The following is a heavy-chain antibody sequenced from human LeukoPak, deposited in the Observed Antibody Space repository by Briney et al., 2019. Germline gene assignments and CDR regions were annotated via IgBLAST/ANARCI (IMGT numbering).Heavy chain of an antibody. CDR3: ARENKNRADAYYYYGMDV. CDR2: ISSSGSTI. Sequence: GGSLRLSCAASGFTFSSYEMNWVRQAPGKGLEWVSYISSSGSTIYYADSVKGRFTISRDNAKNSLYLQMNSLRAKDTAVYYCARENKNRADAYYYYGMDVWGQGTMVTVSS. D-gene: IGHD1-14*01. V-gene: IGHV3-48*03. J-gene: IGHJ6*02. CDR1: GFTFSSYE.